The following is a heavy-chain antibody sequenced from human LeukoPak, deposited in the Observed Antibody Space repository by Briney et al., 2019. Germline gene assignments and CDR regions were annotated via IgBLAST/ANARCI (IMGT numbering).Heavy chain of an antibody. CDR3: ARVGSSPIWYFDY. J-gene: IGHJ4*02. CDR1: GGSFSGYY. CDR2: INHSGST. Sequence: SETLSLTCAVYGGSFSGYYWSWIRQPPGKGLEWIGEINHSGSTNYNPSLKSRVTISVDTSKNQFSLKLSSVTAADTAVYYCARVGSSPIWYFDYWGQGTLVTVSS. D-gene: IGHD6-13*01. V-gene: IGHV4-34*01.